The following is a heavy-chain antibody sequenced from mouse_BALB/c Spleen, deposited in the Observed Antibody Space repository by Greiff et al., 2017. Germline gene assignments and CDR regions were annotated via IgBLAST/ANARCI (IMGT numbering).Heavy chain of an antibody. CDR3: ARNGYRSPYYFDY. CDR1: GYSITSDYA. CDR2: ISYSGST. V-gene: IGHV3-2*02. D-gene: IGHD1-2*01. Sequence: EVQLQESGPGLVKPSQSLSLTCTVTGYSITSDYAWHWIRQFPGNKLEWMGYISYSGSTSYNPSLKSRISITRDTSKNQFFLQLNSVTTEDTATYYCARNGYRSPYYFDYWGQGTTLTVSS. J-gene: IGHJ2*01.